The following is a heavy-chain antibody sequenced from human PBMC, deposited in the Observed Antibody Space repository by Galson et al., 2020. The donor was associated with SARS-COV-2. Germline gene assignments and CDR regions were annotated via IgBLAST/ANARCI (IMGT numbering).Heavy chain of an antibody. CDR3: ASLPAGGNRAYYYYGMDV. CDR1: GFTFSSYS. CDR2: ISSSSSYI. J-gene: IGHJ6*02. D-gene: IGHD6-13*01. V-gene: IGHV3-21*01. Sequence: GESLKISCAASGFTFSSYSMNWVRQAPGKGLEWVSSISSSSSYIYYADSVQGRFTISRDNAKNSLYLQMNSLRAEDTAVYYCASLPAGGNRAYYYYGMDVWGQGTTVTVSS.